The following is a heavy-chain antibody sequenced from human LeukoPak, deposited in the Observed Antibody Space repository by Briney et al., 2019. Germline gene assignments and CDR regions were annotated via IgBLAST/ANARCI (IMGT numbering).Heavy chain of an antibody. V-gene: IGHV1-8*01. Sequence: ASVKVSGKASGYTFTSYDINCVRQATGQGLEWMGWMNPNSGSTGYAQKFQGRVTMTRNTSISTAYMELSGLRSEDTAVYYCARGQAFGWFDPWGQGTLVTVSS. D-gene: IGHD3-16*01. CDR1: GYTFTSYD. J-gene: IGHJ5*02. CDR3: ARGQAFGWFDP. CDR2: MNPNSGST.